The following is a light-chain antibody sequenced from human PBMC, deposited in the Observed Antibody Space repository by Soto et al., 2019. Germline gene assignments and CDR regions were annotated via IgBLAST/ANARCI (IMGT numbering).Light chain of an antibody. CDR1: SSNIGAGYD. V-gene: IGLV1-40*01. J-gene: IGLJ2*01. CDR2: GNN. Sequence: QSVLTQPPSVSGAPGQRVTISCTGSSSNIGAGYDVHWYQQLPGTAPKLLIYGNNNRPSGVPDRFSGSKSGTSASLAITGLQSEDEADYYCQCYDSSLSGVVFGGGTKVTVL. CDR3: QCYDSSLSGVV.